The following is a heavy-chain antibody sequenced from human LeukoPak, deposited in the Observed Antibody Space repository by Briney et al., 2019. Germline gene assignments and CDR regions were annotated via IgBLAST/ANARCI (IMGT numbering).Heavy chain of an antibody. V-gene: IGHV3-23*01. J-gene: IGHJ4*02. CDR2: ISGSGGST. CDR3: AKPVSSSWCFDY. D-gene: IGHD6-13*01. Sequence: GGSLRLSYAASGFTFSSYAMSWVRQAPGKGLEWVSAISGSGGSTYYADSVKGRFTVSRDNSKNTLYLQMNSLRAEDTAVYYCAKPVSSSWCFDYWGQGTLVTVSS. CDR1: GFTFSSYA.